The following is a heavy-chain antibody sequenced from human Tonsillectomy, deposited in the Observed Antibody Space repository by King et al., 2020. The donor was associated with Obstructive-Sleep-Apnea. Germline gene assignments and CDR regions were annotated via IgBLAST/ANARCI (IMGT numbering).Heavy chain of an antibody. CDR2: INVYGGET. D-gene: IGHD5-12*01. CDR3: ARESGFGPWLEQNPPCDA. CDR1: GHISGNYG. V-gene: IGHV1-18*04. J-gene: IGHJ3*01. Sequence: QLVQSGPEVKKPGASVKISCKASGHISGNYGISWVRQAPGKGLDLMAWINVYGGETKYARHFQDRVTVTVDTSTKTAYMELRRLTSDDTAVYFCARESGFGPWLEQNPPCDAWGQGTMVTVS.